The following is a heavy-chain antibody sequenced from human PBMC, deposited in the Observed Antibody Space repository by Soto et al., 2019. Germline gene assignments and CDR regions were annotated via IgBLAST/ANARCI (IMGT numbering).Heavy chain of an antibody. Sequence: GGSLILSCAASGFTFSSYLMSWVRTAPGKGLEWVANIKQDGSEKYYVDSVKGRFTISRDNAKNSLYLQMNSLRAEDTAVYYCARESPMGYYYYMDVWGKGTTVTVSS. CDR1: GFTFSSYL. CDR3: ARESPMGYYYYMDV. CDR2: IKQDGSEK. V-gene: IGHV3-7*01. J-gene: IGHJ6*03.